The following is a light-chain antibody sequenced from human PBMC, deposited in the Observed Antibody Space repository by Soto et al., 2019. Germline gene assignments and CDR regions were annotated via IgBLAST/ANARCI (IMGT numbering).Light chain of an antibody. CDR2: GVY. V-gene: IGLV2-23*02. J-gene: IGLJ7*01. CDR3: CSYAGVRGIV. CDR1: SSDVGYYNL. Sequence: QSVLTQPVSVSGSPGQSITISCTGTSSDVGYYNLVSWYQQHPGKAPKVLIYGVYKRPSGVSNRFSGSKSGNTASLTISGLQAEDEADYYCCSYAGVRGIVSGGGTQLTVL.